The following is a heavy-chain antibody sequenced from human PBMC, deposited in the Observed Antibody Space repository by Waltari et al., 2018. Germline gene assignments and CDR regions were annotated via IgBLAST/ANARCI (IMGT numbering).Heavy chain of an antibody. V-gene: IGHV4-34*01. D-gene: IGHD3-22*01. J-gene: IGHJ4*02. CDR3: ARQKYYYDSSGKGLSRFDY. CDR2: INHSGST. CDR1: GGSFSGYY. Sequence: QVQLQQWGAGLLKPSETLSLTCAVSGGSFSGYYWRWLRQPPGKGLEWIGEINHSGSTNYNPSLKRRVTISVDTSKNQFSLKLSSVTAADTAVYYCARQKYYYDSSGKGLSRFDYWGQGTLVTVSS.